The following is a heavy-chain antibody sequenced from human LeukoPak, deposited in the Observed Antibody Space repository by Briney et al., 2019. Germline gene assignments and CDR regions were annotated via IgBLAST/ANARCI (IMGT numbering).Heavy chain of an antibody. CDR2: IYYSGST. J-gene: IGHJ6*03. CDR1: GGSISSYY. V-gene: IGHV4-59*01. CDR3: ARYSSSSSYYYYYMDG. D-gene: IGHD6-6*01. Sequence: SETLSLTCTVSGGSISSYYWSWIRQPPGKGLEWIGYIYYSGSTNYNPSLKSRVTISVDTSKNQFSLKLSSVTAADTAVYYCARYSSSSSYYYYYMDGWGKGTTVTVSS.